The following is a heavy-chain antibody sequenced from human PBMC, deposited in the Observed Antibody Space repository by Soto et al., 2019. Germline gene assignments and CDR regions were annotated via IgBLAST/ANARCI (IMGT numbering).Heavy chain of an antibody. CDR1: GYTFTSYD. Sequence: QLQLVQSGAEVKKPGASVKVSCKASGYTFTSYDINWVRQATGQGLEWMGWMNPNRGNTGYAQKFQGRVTMTRNTSISTAYMELSSLRSEDTAVYYCAREGEGIYCSGGSCYSLAQAFDIWGQGTMVTVSS. CDR3: AREGEGIYCSGGSCYSLAQAFDI. D-gene: IGHD2-15*01. J-gene: IGHJ3*02. V-gene: IGHV1-8*01. CDR2: MNPNRGNT.